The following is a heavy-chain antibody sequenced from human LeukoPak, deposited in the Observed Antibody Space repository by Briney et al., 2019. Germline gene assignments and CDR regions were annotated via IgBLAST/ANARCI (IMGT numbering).Heavy chain of an antibody. CDR2: INPNSGGT. CDR1: GYTFTGYY. V-gene: IGHV1-2*02. J-gene: IGHJ6*04. Sequence: ASVKVSCKASGYTFTGYYMHWVRQAPGQGLEWMGWINPNSGGTNYAQKFQGRVTMTRGTSIGTAYMELSRLTFDDTAVYYCMRGETITSIRPGADLWGKGTTVAVSS. CDR3: MRGETITSIRPGADL. D-gene: IGHD5-12*01.